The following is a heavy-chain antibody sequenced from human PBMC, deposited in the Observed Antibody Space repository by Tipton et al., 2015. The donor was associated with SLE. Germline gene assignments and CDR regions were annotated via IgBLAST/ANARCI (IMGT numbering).Heavy chain of an antibody. CDR1: GGSISSSSYC. V-gene: IGHV4-39*07. CDR2: IHYTGTT. D-gene: IGHD2-8*01. CDR3: ARSKDGPGYYSYYGLDV. Sequence: TLSLTCTVSGGSISSSSYCWGWIRQLPGKGLECIGVIHYTGTTYYNPSLQSRVTISVDTSKNQFSLKVSSVTAADTAVYHCARSKDGPGYYSYYGLDVWGQGTTVTVSS. J-gene: IGHJ6*02.